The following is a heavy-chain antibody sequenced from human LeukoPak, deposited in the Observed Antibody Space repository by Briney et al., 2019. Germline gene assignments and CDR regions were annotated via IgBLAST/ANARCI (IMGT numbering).Heavy chain of an antibody. Sequence: PGGSLRLSCVASGFTFSTYGMSWVRQARGKGLEWVAAVSSTGSGTYYPDSLKGRFIISRDNSQNTVFLQMNSLRPEDTAFYFCAKDGPLLWFGPTDAWGQGILVTVSS. V-gene: IGHV3-23*01. D-gene: IGHD3-10*01. CDR1: GFTFSTYG. CDR2: VSSTGSGT. J-gene: IGHJ5*02. CDR3: AKDGPLLWFGPTDA.